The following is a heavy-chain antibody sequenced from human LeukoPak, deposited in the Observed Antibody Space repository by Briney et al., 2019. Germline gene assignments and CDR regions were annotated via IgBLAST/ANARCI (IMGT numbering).Heavy chain of an antibody. J-gene: IGHJ5*02. Sequence: SVKVSCKASGGTFSSYAISWVRQAPGQGLEWMGGIIPIFGTANYAQKFQGRVTMTEDTSTDTAYMELSSLRSEDTAVYYCATVGEGSSTIGAALSPWGQGTLVTVSS. D-gene: IGHD2-2*01. CDR3: ATVGEGSSTIGAALSP. V-gene: IGHV1-69*06. CDR2: IIPIFGTA. CDR1: GGTFSSYA.